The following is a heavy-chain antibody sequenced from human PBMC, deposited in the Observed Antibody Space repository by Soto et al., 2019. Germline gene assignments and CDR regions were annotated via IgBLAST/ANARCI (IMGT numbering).Heavy chain of an antibody. J-gene: IGHJ6*03. CDR3: ARRTKRGRGDYYYYMDG. V-gene: IGHV4-34*01. CDR2: INHSGST. Sequence: SETLSLTCAVYGGSFIGYYWSWILQPPGKGLEWIGEINHSGSTNYNPSLKSRVTISVDTSKNQFSLKLSSVTAADTAVYYCARRTKRGRGDYYYYMDGWGKGTTVTVSS. D-gene: IGHD3-10*01. CDR1: GGSFIGYY.